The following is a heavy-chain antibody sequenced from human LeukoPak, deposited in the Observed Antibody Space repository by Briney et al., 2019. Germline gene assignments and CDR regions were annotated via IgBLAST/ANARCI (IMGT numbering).Heavy chain of an antibody. Sequence: SETLSLTCTVSGGSISSSSDFWGWIRQPPGKGLECIGNVHYSGNTYYNPSLKSRVTISVDTSKSQFSLKLRSVTAADTAVYYCARLDNIGYCSGTNCPNWYFDLWGRGTLVTVSS. V-gene: IGHV4-39*01. CDR1: GGSISSSSDF. J-gene: IGHJ2*01. D-gene: IGHD2-2*01. CDR3: ARLDNIGYCSGTNCPNWYFDL. CDR2: VHYSGNT.